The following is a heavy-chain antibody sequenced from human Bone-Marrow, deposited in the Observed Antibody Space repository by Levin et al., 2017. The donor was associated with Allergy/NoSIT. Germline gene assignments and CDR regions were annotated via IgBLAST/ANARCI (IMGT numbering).Heavy chain of an antibody. CDR3: AKQFPYYYYYYMDV. D-gene: IGHD2-21*01. CDR2: ISYDGSNK. V-gene: IGHV3-30*18. CDR1: GFTFSSYG. J-gene: IGHJ6*03. Sequence: GGSLRLSCAASGFTFSSYGMHWVRQAPGKGLEWVAVISYDGSNKYYADSVKGRFTISRDNSKNTLYLQMNSLRAEDTAVYYCAKQFPYYYYYYMDVWGKGTTVTVSS.